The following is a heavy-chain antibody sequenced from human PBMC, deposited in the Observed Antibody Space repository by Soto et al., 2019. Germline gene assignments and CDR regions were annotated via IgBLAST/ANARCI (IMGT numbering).Heavy chain of an antibody. D-gene: IGHD6-19*01. V-gene: IGHV3-30-3*01. Sequence: GGSLRLSCAASGFTFSSYAMHWVRQAPGKGLEWVAVISYDGSNKYYADSVKGRFTISRDNSKNTLYLQMNSLRAEDTAVYYCATGDSNGYGMDVWGQGTTVTVSS. CDR1: GFTFSSYA. CDR3: ATGDSNGYGMDV. J-gene: IGHJ6*02. CDR2: ISYDGSNK.